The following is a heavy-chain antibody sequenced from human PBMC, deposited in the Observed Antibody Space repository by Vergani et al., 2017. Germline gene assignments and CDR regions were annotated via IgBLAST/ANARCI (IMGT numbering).Heavy chain of an antibody. V-gene: IGHV1-69*02. J-gene: IGHJ5*02. CDR1: GGTFSSYT. CDR2: IIPILGIT. CDR3: ARGVRMTMARRVRSRKLGSYWFDR. D-gene: IGHD3-10*01. Sequence: QVQLVQSGAEVKKPGSSVKVSCKASGGTFSSYTIAWVRQAPGQGLEWMGMIIPILGITKHAQKFQGRVTMTRNTSISTAYMELSRLRSEDTAVYYCARGVRMTMARRVRSRKLGSYWFDRWGQGTLVTVSS.